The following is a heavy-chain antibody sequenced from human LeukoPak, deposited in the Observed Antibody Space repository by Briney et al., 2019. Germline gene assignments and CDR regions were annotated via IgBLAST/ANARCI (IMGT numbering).Heavy chain of an antibody. Sequence: ASVKVSCKASGYTFTSYGISWVRQAPGQGLEWMGWISAYNGHTDYAQKLQGRVTMTADTSTSTAYMELRSLRSDDTAVYYCAREVTMVRGVITKFYYYSMEVWGQGTTVTVSS. CDR2: ISAYNGHT. CDR3: AREVTMVRGVITKFYYYSMEV. CDR1: GYTFTSYG. D-gene: IGHD3-10*01. J-gene: IGHJ6*02. V-gene: IGHV1-18*01.